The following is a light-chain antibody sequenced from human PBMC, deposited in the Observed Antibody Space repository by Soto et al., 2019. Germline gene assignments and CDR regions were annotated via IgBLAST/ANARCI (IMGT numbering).Light chain of an antibody. CDR3: QQRIDWPLT. CDR1: QSVNNY. V-gene: IGKV3-11*01. CDR2: DAS. J-gene: IGKJ4*01. Sequence: EIVLTQSPATLSLSPGARAPLSWRASQSVNNYLAWYQQTPGQAPRLLIYDASTRATGIPARFSGSGSGTDFTLTISSLEPEDFAVYYCQQRIDWPLTFGGGTRWIS.